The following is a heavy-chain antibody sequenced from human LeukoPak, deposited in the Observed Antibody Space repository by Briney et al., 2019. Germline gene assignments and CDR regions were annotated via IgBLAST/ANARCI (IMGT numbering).Heavy chain of an antibody. V-gene: IGHV3-23*01. CDR3: AKGNGYSYGRYYFDY. J-gene: IGHJ4*02. CDR2: ITASGGNT. Sequence: GGSLRLSCAASGFTFSSYAMGWVRQAPGKGLEWVSAITASGGNTYYADSVKGRFTISRDDSKNTLYLQVNSLRAEDTAVYYCAKGNGYSYGRYYFDYWGQGTLVTVSS. D-gene: IGHD5-18*01. CDR1: GFTFSSYA.